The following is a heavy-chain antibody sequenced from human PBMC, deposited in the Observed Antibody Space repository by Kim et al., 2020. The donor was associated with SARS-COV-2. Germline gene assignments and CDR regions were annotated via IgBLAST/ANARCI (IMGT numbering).Heavy chain of an antibody. D-gene: IGHD6-19*01. CDR2: IYASGST. Sequence: SETLSLTCSVSGGSISSSSHYWGWIRQSPGKGLEWIGSIYASGSTYYNPSLESRVVVSVDKTKNQLSLNLRSVTASDRGVYFCALQYSSGWYGLTYFVY. J-gene: IGHJ4*01. CDR3: ALQYSSGWYGLTYFVY. V-gene: IGHV4-39*01. CDR1: GGSISSSSHY.